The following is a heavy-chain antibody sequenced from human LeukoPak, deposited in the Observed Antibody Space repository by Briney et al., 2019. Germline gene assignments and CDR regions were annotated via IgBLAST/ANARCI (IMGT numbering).Heavy chain of an antibody. V-gene: IGHV3-30*18. CDR2: LSYDGSDK. D-gene: IGHD3-3*01. CDR1: GFTFSDYG. Sequence: GRSLRLSCAASGFTFSDYGMHWVRQAPGKGLEWVAVLSYDGSDKYYADSVKGRFTISRDNSKNTLYLQMNSLRAEDTAVYYCAKALRFLNYYYYGMDVWGQGTTVTVSS. CDR3: AKALRFLNYYYYGMDV. J-gene: IGHJ6*02.